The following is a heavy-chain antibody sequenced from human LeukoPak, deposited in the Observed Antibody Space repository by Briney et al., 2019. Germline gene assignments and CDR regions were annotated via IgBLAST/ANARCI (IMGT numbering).Heavy chain of an antibody. CDR2: IYYSGST. J-gene: IGHJ6*04. V-gene: IGHV4-59*01. CDR1: GGSISSYY. Sequence: SETLSRTCTVSGGSISSYYWSWIRQPPGKGLEWIGYIYYSGSTNYNPSLKSRVTISVDTSKNQFSLKLSSVTAADTAVYYCARKDDYYGMDVWGKGTTVTVSS. D-gene: IGHD2-15*01. CDR3: ARKDDYYGMDV.